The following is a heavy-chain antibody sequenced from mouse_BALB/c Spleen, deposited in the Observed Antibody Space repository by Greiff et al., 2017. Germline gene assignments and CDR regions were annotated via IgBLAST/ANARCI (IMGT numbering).Heavy chain of an antibody. V-gene: IGHV1S130*01. J-gene: IGHJ4*01. CDR2: IDPNSGNT. Sequence: QVQLQQPGAELVKPGASVKMSCKASGYTFTSYWMHWVKQRPGQGLEWIGVIDPNSGNTNYNEKFKGKATLTVDTSSSTAYVDLSSLTSEDSAVYYCARWLPYYAMDYWGQGTSVTVSS. CDR3: ARWLPYYAMDY. D-gene: IGHD2-2*01. CDR1: GYTFTSYW.